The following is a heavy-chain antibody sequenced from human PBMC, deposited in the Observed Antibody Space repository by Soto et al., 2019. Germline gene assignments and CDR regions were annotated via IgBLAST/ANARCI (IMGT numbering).Heavy chain of an antibody. CDR1: GGSFSGYY. Sequence: QVQLQQWGAGLLKPSETLSLSCAVYGGSFSGYYWSWIRQPPGKGLEWIGEINHSGSTNYNPSLKGRVTISVDTSKNQFSLRLSSMTAADTAVYYCASILRYLWGQGTLVTVSS. CDR2: INHSGST. D-gene: IGHD3-16*01. V-gene: IGHV4-34*01. CDR3: ASILRYL. J-gene: IGHJ4*02.